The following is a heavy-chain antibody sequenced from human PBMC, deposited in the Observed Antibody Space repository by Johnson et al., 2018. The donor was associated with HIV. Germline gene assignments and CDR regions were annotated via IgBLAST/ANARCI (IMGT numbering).Heavy chain of an antibody. J-gene: IGHJ3*01. V-gene: IGHV3-13*01. CDR3: GRDYDYDNSDQSGIDVFDV. CDR1: GFTFDDYG. CDR2: IGTAGDT. Sequence: VQLVESGGGVVRPGGSLRLSCTASGFTFDDYGMSWVRQAPGKGLEWVSAIGTAGDTYYPGSVKGRFTISRDNSKNTLYLQMNSLRAEDTAMYYCGRDYDYDNSDQSGIDVFDVWGQGTKVTVSS. D-gene: IGHD3-22*01.